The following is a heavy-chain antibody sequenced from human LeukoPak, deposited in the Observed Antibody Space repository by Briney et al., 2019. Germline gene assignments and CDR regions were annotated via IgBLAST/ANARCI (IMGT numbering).Heavy chain of an antibody. Sequence: PSETLSLTCTVSGGSISSSSYYWGGIRQPPGKGLEWIGSIYYSGSTYYNPSLKSRVTISVDTSKNQFSLKLSSVTAADTAVYYCAVDGYNFFDYWGQGTLVTVSS. CDR3: AVDGYNFFDY. V-gene: IGHV4-39*07. CDR2: IYYSGST. D-gene: IGHD5-24*01. CDR1: GGSISSSSYY. J-gene: IGHJ4*02.